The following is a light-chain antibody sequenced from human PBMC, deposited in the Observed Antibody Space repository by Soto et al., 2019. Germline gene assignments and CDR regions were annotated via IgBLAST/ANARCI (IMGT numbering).Light chain of an antibody. Sequence: EIVLTQSPCTLSLSPGERAALSCRASQSVSSNSLAWYQQKRGQAPRLLIHGASSRATGIPDRFSGSGSGTDFTLTISRLEPEDFAVYYCQQYGSSPRTFGQGTKVDIK. CDR2: GAS. V-gene: IGKV3-20*01. CDR3: QQYGSSPRT. J-gene: IGKJ1*01. CDR1: QSVSSNS.